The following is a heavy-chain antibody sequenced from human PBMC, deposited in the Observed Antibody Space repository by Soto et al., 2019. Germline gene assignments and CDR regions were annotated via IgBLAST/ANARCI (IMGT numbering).Heavy chain of an antibody. D-gene: IGHD2-15*01. Sequence: GGSLRLSCAASGLTFSTYAMNWVRQAPGKGLEWVSGIGGSGGGAYYADSVKGRFTISRDNSKNTLDLQMNNLRVEDTAVYYCVEDQFPRVSGDMVGDYWGQGTLVTVSS. CDR1: GLTFSTYA. J-gene: IGHJ4*02. CDR3: VEDQFPRVSGDMVGDY. CDR2: IGGSGGGA. V-gene: IGHV3-23*01.